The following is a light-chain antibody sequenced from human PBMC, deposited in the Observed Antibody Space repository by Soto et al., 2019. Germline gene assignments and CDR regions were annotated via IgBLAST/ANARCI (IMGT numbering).Light chain of an antibody. CDR1: SSDVGGYNY. CDR2: DVS. CDR3: SSYTSSSTRV. Sequence: QSALTQPASVSGSPGQSITTSCTGTSSDVGGYNYVSWYQQHPGKAPKLMIYDVSNRPSGVSNRFSGSKSGNTASLTISGLQAEDEADYYCSSYTSSSTRVFGTGTKATVL. V-gene: IGLV2-14*01. J-gene: IGLJ1*01.